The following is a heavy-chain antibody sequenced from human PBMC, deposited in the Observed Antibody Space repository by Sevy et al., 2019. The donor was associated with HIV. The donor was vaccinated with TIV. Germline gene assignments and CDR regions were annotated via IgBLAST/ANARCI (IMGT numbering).Heavy chain of an antibody. V-gene: IGHV3-49*03. CDR2: IRSKAYGGTP. CDR1: GFTFGDYA. CDR3: TREGSYYDFWSGYSHYYYYGMDV. Sequence: GGSLRLSCTASGFTFGDYAMSWFRQAPGKGLEWVGFIRSKAYGGTPEYAASVKGRFTISRDDSKSIAYLQMNSLKTEDTAVYYCTREGSYYDFWSGYSHYYYYGMDVWGQRTTVTVSS. D-gene: IGHD3-3*01. J-gene: IGHJ6*02.